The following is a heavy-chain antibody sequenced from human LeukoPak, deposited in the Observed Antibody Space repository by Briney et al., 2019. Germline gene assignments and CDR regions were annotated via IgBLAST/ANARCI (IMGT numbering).Heavy chain of an antibody. V-gene: IGHV3-11*04. D-gene: IGHD3-22*01. CDR1: GFTFSDYY. CDR2: ISSSGSTI. CDR3: ARGVYYYDSSGPAAFDI. J-gene: IGHJ3*02. Sequence: GGSLRLSCAASGFTFSDYYMSWIRQAPGKRLEWVSYISSSGSTIYYADSVKGRFTISRDNAKNSLYLQMNSLRAEDTAVYYCARGVYYYDSSGPAAFDIWGQGTMVTVSS.